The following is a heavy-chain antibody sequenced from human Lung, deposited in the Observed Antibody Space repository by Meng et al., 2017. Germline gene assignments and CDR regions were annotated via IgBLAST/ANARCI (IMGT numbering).Heavy chain of an antibody. V-gene: IGHV4-34*01. J-gene: IGHJ4*02. CDR2: INHSGST. Sequence: QVQLQPWGAGLLNPSETLSLTCVVSGGSFSDYYWSWIRQPPGKGLEWIGEINHSGSTNYNPSLESRATISVDTSQNNLSLKLSSVTAADSAVYYCARGPTTMAHDFDYWGQGTLVTVSS. CDR1: GGSFSDYY. D-gene: IGHD4-11*01. CDR3: ARGPTTMAHDFDY.